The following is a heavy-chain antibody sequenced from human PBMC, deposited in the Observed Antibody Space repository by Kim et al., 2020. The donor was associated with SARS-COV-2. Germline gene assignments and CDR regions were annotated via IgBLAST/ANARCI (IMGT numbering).Heavy chain of an antibody. CDR1: GFTFSRHG. CDR3: ARDGGNYQFDY. J-gene: IGHJ4*02. Sequence: GGSLRLSCAVSGFTFSRHGMQWVRQAPGKGLEYVSGISRNGDSTNYANSVKGRFTISRDNSKNTLYLQMGSLRVEDMAVYYCARDGGNYQFDYWGQGTLVTVPS. D-gene: IGHD1-7*01. CDR2: ISRNGDST. V-gene: IGHV3-64*01.